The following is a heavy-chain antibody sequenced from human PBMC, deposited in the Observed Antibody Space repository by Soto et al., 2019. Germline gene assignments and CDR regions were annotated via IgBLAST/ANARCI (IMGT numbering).Heavy chain of an antibody. Sequence: QVHLVQSGVEVKTPGASVKVSCQASGYTFFTYDISWVRQAPGQGLEWMGWISTYSGDTKYAQKFQGRVTMTTVTSTTTASLALRSLRSAATAVYYCARHHGPTTSENWFDPWGQGTLVTVSS. CDR1: GYTFFTYD. J-gene: IGHJ5*02. D-gene: IGHD5-12*01. CDR2: ISTYSGDT. V-gene: IGHV1-18*01. CDR3: ARHHGPTTSENWFDP.